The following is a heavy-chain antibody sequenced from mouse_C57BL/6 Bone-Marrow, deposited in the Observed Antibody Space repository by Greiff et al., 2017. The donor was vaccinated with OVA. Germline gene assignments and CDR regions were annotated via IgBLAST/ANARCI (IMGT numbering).Heavy chain of an antibody. CDR3: ASSGLLWVREWYAMDY. CDR1: GYTFTSYW. Sequence: QVQLKQPGAELVKPGASVKLSCKASGYTFTSYWMHWVKQRPGQGLEWIGMIHPNSGSTNYNEKFKSKATLTVDKSSSTAYMQLSSLTSEDSAVYYCASSGLLWVREWYAMDYWGQGTSVTVSS. V-gene: IGHV1-64*01. CDR2: IHPNSGST. D-gene: IGHD2-2*01. J-gene: IGHJ4*01.